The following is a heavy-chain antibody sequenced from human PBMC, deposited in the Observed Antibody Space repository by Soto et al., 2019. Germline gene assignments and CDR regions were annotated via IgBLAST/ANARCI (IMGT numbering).Heavy chain of an antibody. Sequence: QIQLVQSGPEVKKPGASVKVSCKASGYTFTTYGISWVRQAPGQGLEWMGWISGYNGQTNYAQKFRGRVTITTDTATGKAYMEMRSLRSDDTATYYCARDERKELWVEGLNAMDVWGQGTTVTVSS. J-gene: IGHJ6*02. D-gene: IGHD5-18*01. CDR1: GYTFTTYG. V-gene: IGHV1-18*01. CDR3: ARDERKELWVEGLNAMDV. CDR2: ISGYNGQT.